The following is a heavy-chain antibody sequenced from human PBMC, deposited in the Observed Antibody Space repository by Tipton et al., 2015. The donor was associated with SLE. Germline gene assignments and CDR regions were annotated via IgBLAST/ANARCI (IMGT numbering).Heavy chain of an antibody. D-gene: IGHD6-19*01. CDR2: IYYSGST. V-gene: IGHV4-61*08. Sequence: TLSLTCTVSGGSISSGDYYWSWIRQPPGKGLEWIGYIYYSGSTNYNPSLKSRVTISVDTSKNQFSLKLSSVTAADTAVYYCAKSSGWYGIVDYWGQGTLVTVSS. CDR3: AKSSGWYGIVDY. J-gene: IGHJ4*02. CDR1: GGSISSGDYY.